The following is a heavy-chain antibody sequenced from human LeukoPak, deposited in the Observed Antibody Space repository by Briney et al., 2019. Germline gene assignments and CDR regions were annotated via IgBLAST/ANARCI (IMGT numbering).Heavy chain of an antibody. Sequence: GGSLRLSCAASGFTFINYWMSWVRQAPGKGLEWVANIKQDGSEKYYVDSVKGRFTISRDNAKNSLYLQVNSLRAEDTAVYYCARRDYCFDYWGQGTLVTVSS. J-gene: IGHJ4*02. CDR2: IKQDGSEK. V-gene: IGHV3-7*01. CDR1: GFTFINYW. CDR3: ARRDYCFDY.